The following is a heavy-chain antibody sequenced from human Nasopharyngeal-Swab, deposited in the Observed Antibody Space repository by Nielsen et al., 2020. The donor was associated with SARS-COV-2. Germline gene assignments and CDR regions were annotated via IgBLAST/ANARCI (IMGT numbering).Heavy chain of an antibody. CDR3: AKMAGYSSSWYGSSLIDY. CDR1: GFTFSSYG. D-gene: IGHD6-13*01. J-gene: IGHJ4*02. CDR2: ISYDGSNK. V-gene: IGHV3-30*18. Sequence: GESLRLSCAASGFTFSSYGMHWVRQAPGKGLEWVAVISYDGSNKYYADSVKGRFTISRDNSKNTLYLQMNSLRAEDTAVYYCAKMAGYSSSWYGSSLIDYWGQGTLVTVSS.